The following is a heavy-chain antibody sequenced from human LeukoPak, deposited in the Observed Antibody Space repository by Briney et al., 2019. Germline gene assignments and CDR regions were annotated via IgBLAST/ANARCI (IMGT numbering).Heavy chain of an antibody. J-gene: IGHJ5*02. V-gene: IGHV1-69*01. CDR1: GGTFSSYA. CDR2: IIPIFGTA. D-gene: IGHD3-10*01. Sequence: SVKVSCKASGGTFSSYAISWVRQAPGQGLEWMGGIIPIFGTANYAQKFQGRVTITADESTSTAYMELSSLRSEDTAVYYCARRADYYGSGGKSVIYWFDPWGQGTLVTVSS. CDR3: ARRADYYGSGGKSVIYWFDP.